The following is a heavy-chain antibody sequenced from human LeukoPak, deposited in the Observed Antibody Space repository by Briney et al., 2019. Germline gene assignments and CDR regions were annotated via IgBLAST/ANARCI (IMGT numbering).Heavy chain of an antibody. Sequence: PGGSLRLSCAASGFTFSSYSMNWVRQAPGKGLEWVSSISSSSSYIYYADSVKGRFTISRDNAKHSLYLQMNSLRAEDTAVYYCARHQYVGGSGTTGTTGDQDYCYYGMDVWGQGTTVTVSS. CDR1: GFTFSSYS. V-gene: IGHV3-21*01. D-gene: IGHD1-1*01. J-gene: IGHJ6*02. CDR3: ARHQYVGGSGTTGTTGDQDYCYYGMDV. CDR2: ISSSSSYI.